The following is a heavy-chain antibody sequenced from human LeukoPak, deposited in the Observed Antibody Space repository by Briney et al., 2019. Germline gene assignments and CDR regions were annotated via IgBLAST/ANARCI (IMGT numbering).Heavy chain of an antibody. D-gene: IGHD1-26*01. J-gene: IGHJ4*02. V-gene: IGHV3-13*01. CDR2: IGTGGDT. Sequence: GGSLRLSCAASGFTFSTYDMHWVRQATGKGLEWVSAIGTGGDTFYPGSVKGRFTISRENAKNSLYLQMSSLRAGDTAVYYCARQKQSHGNFDYWGQGTLVTVSS. CDR3: ARQKQSHGNFDY. CDR1: GFTFSTYD.